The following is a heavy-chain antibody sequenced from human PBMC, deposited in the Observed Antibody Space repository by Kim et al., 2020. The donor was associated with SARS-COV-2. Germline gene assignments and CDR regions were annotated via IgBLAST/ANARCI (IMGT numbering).Heavy chain of an antibody. Sequence: STDSAMGQFAISRDGSNNTLYLQMNSLRAEDTAVYYCATAGEASGSYLKFWGQGTLVTVSS. J-gene: IGHJ4*02. D-gene: IGHD3-10*01. CDR3: ATAGEASGSYLKF. V-gene: IGHV3-30*09.